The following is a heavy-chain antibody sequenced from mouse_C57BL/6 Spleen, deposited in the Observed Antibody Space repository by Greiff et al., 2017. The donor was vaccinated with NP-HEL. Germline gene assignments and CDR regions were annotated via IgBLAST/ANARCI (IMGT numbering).Heavy chain of an antibody. CDR3: ARVDYGSRFAY. CDR1: GFTFSSYA. CDR2: ISDGGSYT. Sequence: EVQRVESGGGLVKPGGSLKLSCAASGFTFSSYAMSWVRQTPEKRLEWVATISDGGSYTYYPDNVKGRFTISRDNAKNNLYLQMSHLKSEDTAMYYCARVDYGSRFAYWGQGTLVTVSA. V-gene: IGHV5-4*01. J-gene: IGHJ3*01. D-gene: IGHD1-1*01.